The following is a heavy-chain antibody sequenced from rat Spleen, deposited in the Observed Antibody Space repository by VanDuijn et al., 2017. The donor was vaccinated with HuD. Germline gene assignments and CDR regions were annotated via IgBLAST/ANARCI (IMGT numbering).Heavy chain of an antibody. CDR2: INSAGST. CDR1: GYSITSNYR. D-gene: IGHD1-6*01. CDR3: ARSLMYTTGSFAY. Sequence: EVQLQESGPGLVKPSQSLSLTCSVTGYSITSNYRWNWIRKFPGNKLEWMGYINSAGSTHYNPSLKSRISITRDTSKNQFFLKVNSVTTEDTATYYGARSLMYTTGSFAYWGQGTLVTVSS. J-gene: IGHJ3*01. V-gene: IGHV3-3*01.